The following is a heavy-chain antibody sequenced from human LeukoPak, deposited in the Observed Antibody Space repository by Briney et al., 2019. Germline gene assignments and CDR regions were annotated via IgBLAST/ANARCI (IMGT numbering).Heavy chain of an antibody. V-gene: IGHV3-11*04. CDR3: ARDQGGSYYPWFDP. CDR2: ISSSGSTI. J-gene: IGHJ5*02. Sequence: LSLTCTVSGGSISSGSYYWSWIRQPAGKGLEWVSYISSSGSTIYYADSVKGRFTISRDNAKNSLYLQMNSLRAEDTAVYYCARDQGGSYYPWFDPWGQGTLVTVSS. CDR1: GGSISSGSYY. D-gene: IGHD1-26*01.